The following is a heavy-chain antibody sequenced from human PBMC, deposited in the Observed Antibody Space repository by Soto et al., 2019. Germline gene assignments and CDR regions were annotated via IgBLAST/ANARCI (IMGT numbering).Heavy chain of an antibody. CDR3: ARDPSSMLGNWFDP. CDR1: GGSISSGDFY. J-gene: IGHJ5*02. V-gene: IGHV4-30-4*01. Sequence: PSETLSLTCTVSGGSISSGDFYWSWIRQPPGKGLEWIGYIYHSGNTYYSPSLKSRVSISVDTSKNQFSLKLSSVTAADTAVYYCARDPSSMLGNWFDPWGQGTLVTVSS. D-gene: IGHD3-10*02. CDR2: IYHSGNT.